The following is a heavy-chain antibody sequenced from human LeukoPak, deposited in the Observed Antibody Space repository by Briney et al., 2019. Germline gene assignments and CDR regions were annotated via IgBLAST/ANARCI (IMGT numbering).Heavy chain of an antibody. J-gene: IGHJ6*03. CDR3: AKGVTGRYYYYMDV. D-gene: IGHD1-20*01. Sequence: GRSLRFSCAASGFTSDDYAMHWVRQAPGKGLEWVSGISWNSGSIGYADSVKGRFTISRDNAKNSLYLQMNSLRAEDTALYYCAKGVTGRYYYYMDVWGKGTTVTVSS. CDR1: GFTSDDYA. V-gene: IGHV3-9*02. CDR2: ISWNSGSI.